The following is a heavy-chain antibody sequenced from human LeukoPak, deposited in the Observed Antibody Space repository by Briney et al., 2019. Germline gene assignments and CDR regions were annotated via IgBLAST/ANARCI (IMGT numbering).Heavy chain of an antibody. CDR1: GFTFSSYA. D-gene: IGHD3-22*01. Sequence: GGSLRLSCAASGFTFSSYAMSWVRQAPGKGLEWVSAISGSGGSTYCADSVKGRFTISRDNSKNTLYLQMNSLRAEDTAVYYCAKDNLYYYDSSGSPSDYWGQGTLVTVSS. CDR2: ISGSGGST. CDR3: AKDNLYYYDSSGSPSDY. J-gene: IGHJ4*02. V-gene: IGHV3-23*01.